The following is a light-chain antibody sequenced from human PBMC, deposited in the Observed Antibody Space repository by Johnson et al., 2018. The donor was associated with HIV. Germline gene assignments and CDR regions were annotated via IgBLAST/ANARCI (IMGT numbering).Light chain of an antibody. CDR3: GTWDSSLSAFV. Sequence: QSVLTQPPSVSAAPGQKVTISCSGSSSNIGKNYVSWYQQLPGTAPKLLIFENYKRPSGIPDRFSGSKSATSATLGITGLQTGDEADYYCGTWDSSLSAFVFGTGTKVTVL. V-gene: IGLV1-51*02. CDR2: ENY. J-gene: IGLJ1*01. CDR1: SSNIGKNY.